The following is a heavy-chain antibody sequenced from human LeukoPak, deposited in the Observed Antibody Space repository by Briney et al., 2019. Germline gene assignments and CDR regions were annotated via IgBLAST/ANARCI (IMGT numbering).Heavy chain of an antibody. CDR3: ASAGGYSGYDFTYYYYYMDV. Sequence: ASVKVSCKASGYTFTGYYIHWVRQAPGQGLEWMGWINPNSGGTNYAQKFQGRVTMTRDTSISTAYMELSRLRSDDTAVYYCASAGGYSGYDFTYYYYYMDVWGKGTTVTVSS. J-gene: IGHJ6*03. CDR2: INPNSGGT. CDR1: GYTFTGYY. D-gene: IGHD5-12*01. V-gene: IGHV1-2*02.